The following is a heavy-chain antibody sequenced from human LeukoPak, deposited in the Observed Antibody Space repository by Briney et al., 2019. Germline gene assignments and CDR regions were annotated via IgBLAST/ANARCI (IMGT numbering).Heavy chain of an antibody. CDR1: GGTFSSYA. CDR2: IIPIFGTA. Sequence: SVKVSCKASGGTFSSYAISWVRQAPGQGLEWMGGIIPIFGTANYAQKFQGRVTMTRDTSTSTVYMELSSLRSEDTAVYYCARGRARSITIFGVVTLGYAFDIWGQGTMVTVSS. D-gene: IGHD3-3*01. V-gene: IGHV1-69*05. J-gene: IGHJ3*02. CDR3: ARGRARSITIFGVVTLGYAFDI.